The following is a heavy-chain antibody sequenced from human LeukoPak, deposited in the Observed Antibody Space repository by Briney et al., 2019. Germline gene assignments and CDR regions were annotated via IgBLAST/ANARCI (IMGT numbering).Heavy chain of an antibody. J-gene: IGHJ4*02. D-gene: IGHD5-12*01. CDR3: AKNPYEYYFDY. CDR1: GYTFTGYY. V-gene: IGHV1-2*02. Sequence: ASVKVACKASGYTFTGYYMHWVRQAPGQGLEWMGWINPNSGDTNYAQKFQGRVTMTRDTSIRTAYLELSGLRSDDTAVYYCAKNPYEYYFDYWGQGTLVTVSS. CDR2: INPNSGDT.